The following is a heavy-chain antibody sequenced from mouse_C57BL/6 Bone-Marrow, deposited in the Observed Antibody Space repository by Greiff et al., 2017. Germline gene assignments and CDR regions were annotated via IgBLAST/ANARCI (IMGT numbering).Heavy chain of an antibody. CDR3: TNYYGSSYVGVY. J-gene: IGHJ2*01. V-gene: IGHV5-9-1*02. CDR1: GFTFSSYA. Sequence: EVKLQESGEGLVKPGGSLKLSCAASGFTFSSYAMSWVRQTPEKRLEWVAYISSGGDYIYYADTVKGRFTISRDNARNTLYLQMSSLKSEDTAMYYCTNYYGSSYVGVYWGQGTTLTVSS. D-gene: IGHD1-1*01. CDR2: ISSGGDYI.